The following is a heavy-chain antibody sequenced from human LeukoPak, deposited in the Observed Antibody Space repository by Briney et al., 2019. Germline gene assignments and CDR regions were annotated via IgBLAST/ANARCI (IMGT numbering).Heavy chain of an antibody. Sequence: PGRSLRLSCAASGFTFSSYGMHWVRQAPGKGLGWVAVIWYGGSNKYYADSVKGRFTISRDNSKNTLYLQMNSLRAEDTAVYYCARDYGGLITFGGVLYYFDYWGQGTLVTVSS. D-gene: IGHD3-16*01. CDR1: GFTFSSYG. J-gene: IGHJ4*02. V-gene: IGHV3-33*01. CDR3: ARDYGGLITFGGVLYYFDY. CDR2: IWYGGSNK.